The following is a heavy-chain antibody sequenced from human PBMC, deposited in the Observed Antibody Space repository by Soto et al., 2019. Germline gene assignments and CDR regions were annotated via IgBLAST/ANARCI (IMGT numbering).Heavy chain of an antibody. J-gene: IGHJ6*01. V-gene: IGHV3-13*01. D-gene: IGHD3-10*01. CDR3: TKGSPQVGGMDV. Sequence: GSLRLSCAASGFSFSDYDMNWVRQVTGKGLEWVSSVGTSGEAYYSASVKGRFTISRESDYNSLILQMNTLTADDTAVYYCTKGSPQVGGMDVWGQGTTVTVS. CDR1: GFSFSDYD. CDR2: VGTSGEA.